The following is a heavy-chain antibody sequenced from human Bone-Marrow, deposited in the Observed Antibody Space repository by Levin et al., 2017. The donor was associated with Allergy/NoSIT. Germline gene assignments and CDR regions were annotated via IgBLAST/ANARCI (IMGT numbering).Heavy chain of an antibody. Sequence: GESLKISCTASGFTFSTYAMSWVRQAPGKGLEWVSSISGGGGRTDYADSVKGRFTISRDNSKNTLYLQMNSLRVEDTAVYYCAKGMELWDIIAVGPPFDYWGQRTLVTVSS. CDR2: ISGGGGRT. J-gene: IGHJ4*02. CDR1: GFTFSTYA. V-gene: IGHV3-23*01. D-gene: IGHD6-19*01. CDR3: AKGMELWDIIAVGPPFDY.